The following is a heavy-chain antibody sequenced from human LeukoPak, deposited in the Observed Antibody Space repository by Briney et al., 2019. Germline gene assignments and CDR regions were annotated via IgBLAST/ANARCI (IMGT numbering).Heavy chain of an antibody. J-gene: IGHJ4*02. CDR2: ISSSGSII. Sequence: PGGSLRLSCAASGFTFSDYYMSWIRQAPGKGLEWVSYISSSGSIIYYADSVKGRFTISRDNAKNSMYLQMNSLRAEDTAVYYCVRDDDRPDNGLDYWGQGTLVTVSS. CDR1: GFTFSDYY. D-gene: IGHD3-22*01. CDR3: VRDDDRPDNGLDY. V-gene: IGHV3-11*04.